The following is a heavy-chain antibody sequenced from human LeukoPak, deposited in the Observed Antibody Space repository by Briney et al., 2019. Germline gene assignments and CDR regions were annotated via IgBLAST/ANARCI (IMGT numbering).Heavy chain of an antibody. Sequence: GGSLRLSCAASGLTFSSYGMHWVRQAPGKGLEWVAVIWYDGSNKYYADSVKGRFTISRDNSRNTLFLQMNSLRAEDTAVYYCARGGVLAYCGGDCHYDAFDIWGQGTMVTVSS. CDR2: IWYDGSNK. D-gene: IGHD2-21*02. CDR1: GLTFSSYG. CDR3: ARGGVLAYCGGDCHYDAFDI. J-gene: IGHJ3*02. V-gene: IGHV3-33*08.